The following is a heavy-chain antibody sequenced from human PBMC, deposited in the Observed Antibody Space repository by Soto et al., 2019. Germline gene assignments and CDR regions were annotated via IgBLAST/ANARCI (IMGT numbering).Heavy chain of an antibody. CDR2: IYPGDSDT. Sequence: GESLKISCKGAGYSFTSYWIGWVRQMPGKGLEWMGIIYPGDSDTRYSPSFQGQVTISADKSISTAYLQWSSLKASDTAMYYCARPREAGKNYCCVGGWGKGTTVTVSS. D-gene: IGHD6-19*01. CDR3: ARPREAGKNYCCVGG. CDR1: GYSFTSYW. J-gene: IGHJ6*04. V-gene: IGHV5-51*01.